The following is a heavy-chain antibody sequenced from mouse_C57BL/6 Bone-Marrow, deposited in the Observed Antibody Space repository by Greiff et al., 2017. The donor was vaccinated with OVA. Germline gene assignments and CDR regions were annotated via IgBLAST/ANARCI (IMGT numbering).Heavy chain of an antibody. V-gene: IGHV1-5*01. J-gene: IGHJ3*01. D-gene: IGHD4-1*01. Sequence: VQLQQSGTVLARPGASVKMSCKTSGYTFTSYWMHWVKQRPGQGLEWIGAIYPGNSDTSYNQKFKGKAKLPAVTSASTAYMELSSLTNEDSAVYYCTSGTSWFAYWGQGTLVTVSA. CDR3: TSGTSWFAY. CDR2: IYPGNSDT. CDR1: GYTFTSYW.